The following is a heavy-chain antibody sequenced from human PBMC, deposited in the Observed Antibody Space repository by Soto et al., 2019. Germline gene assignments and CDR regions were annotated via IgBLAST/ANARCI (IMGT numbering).Heavy chain of an antibody. CDR3: ARDPYSNYGDAFDF. J-gene: IGHJ3*01. V-gene: IGHV3-74*01. D-gene: IGHD4-4*01. CDR2: INSDGSST. CDR1: GFTFSGYW. Sequence: GSLGLSCAASGFTFSGYWRHWVRQAPGKGLVWVSRINSDGSSTSYADSVKGRFTISRDNAKNTLYLQMNSLRAEDTAVYYSARDPYSNYGDAFDFWGQGTKVTVSS.